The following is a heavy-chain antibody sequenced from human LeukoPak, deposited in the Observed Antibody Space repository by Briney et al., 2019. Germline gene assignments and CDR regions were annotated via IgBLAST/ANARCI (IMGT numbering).Heavy chain of an antibody. CDR2: ISYDGSNK. Sequence: GGSLRLSCAASGFTFSSYGMHWVRQAPGKGLEWVAVISYDGSNKYYADSVKGRFTISRDNSKNTLYLQMNSLRAEDTAVYYCAKGPLRSWFDPWGQGTLVTVSS. CDR1: GFTFSSYG. D-gene: IGHD5-12*01. J-gene: IGHJ5*02. V-gene: IGHV3-30*18. CDR3: AKGPLRSWFDP.